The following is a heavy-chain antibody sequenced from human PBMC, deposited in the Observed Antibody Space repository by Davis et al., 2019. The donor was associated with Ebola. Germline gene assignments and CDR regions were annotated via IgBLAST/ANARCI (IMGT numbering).Heavy chain of an antibody. CDR1: GGSISSYY. D-gene: IGHD6-13*01. CDR3: ARRGTSSWYAGWFDP. J-gene: IGHJ5*02. V-gene: IGHV4-59*08. Sequence: SETLSLTCTVSGGSISSYYWSWIRQPPGKGLEWIGNLYHGGGTNYSPSLKSRLTISVDTSKNQFSLKLSSVTAADTAMYYCARRGTSSWYAGWFDPWGQGTLVTVSS. CDR2: LYHGGGT.